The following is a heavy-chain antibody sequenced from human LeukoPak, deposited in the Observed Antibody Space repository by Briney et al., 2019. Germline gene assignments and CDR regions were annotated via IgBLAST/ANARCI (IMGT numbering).Heavy chain of an antibody. CDR3: ARDLSDSSGYPDY. V-gene: IGHV3-33*01. CDR2: IWYDGSNK. Sequence: GGSLRLSCAASGFTFSSYGMHWVRQAPGKGLEWVAVIWYDGSNKYYADSVKGRFTISRDNSKNTLYLQMNSLRAEDTAVYHCARDLSDSSGYPDYWGQGTLVTVSS. J-gene: IGHJ4*02. CDR1: GFTFSSYG. D-gene: IGHD3-22*01.